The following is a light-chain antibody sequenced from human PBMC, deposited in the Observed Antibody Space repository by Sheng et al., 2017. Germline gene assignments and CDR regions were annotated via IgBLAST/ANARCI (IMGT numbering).Light chain of an antibody. J-gene: IGKJ3*01. Sequence: DIQMTQSPSSLSASVGDRVTITCRASQSISSYLNWYQQKPGKAPNLLIYAASSLQSGVPSRFSGSGSGTDFTLTISSLQPEDFATYYCQQTHSMFPITFGLGPKWKSN. CDR3: QQTHSMFPIT. CDR2: AAS. V-gene: IGKV1-39*01. CDR1: QSISSY.